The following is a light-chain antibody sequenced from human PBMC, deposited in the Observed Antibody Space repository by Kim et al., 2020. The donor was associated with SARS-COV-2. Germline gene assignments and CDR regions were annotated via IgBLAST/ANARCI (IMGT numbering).Light chain of an antibody. CDR2: WAS. V-gene: IGKV4-1*01. Sequence: ATINCKSSQSVLLSSKNKNYLAWYQQKPGQPPKLLIYWASTRESGVPDRFSGSGSGTDFTLTISSLQAEDVAVYYCQQYYSIPRTFGQGTKVDIK. CDR3: QQYYSIPRT. J-gene: IGKJ1*01. CDR1: QSVLLSSKNKNY.